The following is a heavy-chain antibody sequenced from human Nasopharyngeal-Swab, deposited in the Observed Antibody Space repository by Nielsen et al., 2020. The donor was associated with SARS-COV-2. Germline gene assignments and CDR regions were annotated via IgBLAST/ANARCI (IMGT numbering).Heavy chain of an antibody. V-gene: IGHV3-48*02. CDR1: GFTFNMYS. CDR3: ARDLSSSWFLFDY. CDR2: VSSSSSSSI. D-gene: IGHD6-13*01. J-gene: IGHJ4*02. Sequence: GESLKISCAASGFTFNMYSMNWVRQAPGKGLEWLSYVSSSSSSSIYYADSVQGRFTISRDNAKNSLYLQMSSLRDEDTAVYYCARDLSSSWFLFDYWGQGTLVTVSS.